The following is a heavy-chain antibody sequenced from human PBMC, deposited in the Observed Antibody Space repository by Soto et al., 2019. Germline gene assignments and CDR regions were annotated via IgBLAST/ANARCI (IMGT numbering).Heavy chain of an antibody. Sequence: EVQLVESGGGLIQPGGSLRLSVAASGFTFSSNAMNWVRQAPGKGLEWVSLIYSGGSTYYADSVKGRFTISRDNSKNTLYLQMSSLRAEDTAVYYCATRPLLPGAPWGQGTMVTVSS. CDR2: IYSGGST. CDR3: ATRPLLPGAP. D-gene: IGHD3-22*01. V-gene: IGHV3-53*01. J-gene: IGHJ3*01. CDR1: GFTFSSNA.